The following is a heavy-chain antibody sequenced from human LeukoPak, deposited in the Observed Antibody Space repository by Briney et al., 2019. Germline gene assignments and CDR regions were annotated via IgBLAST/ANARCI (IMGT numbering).Heavy chain of an antibody. CDR3: ARHDYDILTGGPYFDY. D-gene: IGHD3-9*01. CDR2: IYYSGST. Sequence: PSETLSLTCTVSGGSISSNSYYWSWIRQPPGKGLEWIGYIYYSGSTNYNPSLKSRVTISVDTSKNQFSLKLSSVTAADTAVYYCARHDYDILTGGPYFDYWGQGTLVTVSS. CDR1: GGSISSNSYY. J-gene: IGHJ4*02. V-gene: IGHV4-61*01.